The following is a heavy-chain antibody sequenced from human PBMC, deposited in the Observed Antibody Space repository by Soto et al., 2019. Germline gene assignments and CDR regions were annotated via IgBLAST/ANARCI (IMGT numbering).Heavy chain of an antibody. CDR1: GFTFSSYA. V-gene: IGHV3-23*01. D-gene: IGHD5-18*01. CDR3: ARDVETSMASPIGPFDS. Sequence: QPGGSLRLSCAASGFTFSSYAMSWVRQAPGKGLEWVSVITSGGSSYYADSVRGRFTISRDIPKNTLYLQMNSLRAEDTALYYCARDVETSMASPIGPFDSWGQGTLVTVSS. J-gene: IGHJ4*02. CDR2: ITSGGSS.